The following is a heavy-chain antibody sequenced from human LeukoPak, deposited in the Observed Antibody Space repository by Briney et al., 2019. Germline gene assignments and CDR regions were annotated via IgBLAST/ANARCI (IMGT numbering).Heavy chain of an antibody. V-gene: IGHV4-59*01. CDR2: IYYSGST. D-gene: IGHD6-19*01. CDR3: ASSYSSGWQYYYYYYMDV. Sequence: SETLSLTCTVSGGSIRSYYWSWIRQPPGKGLEWIGYIYYSGSTNYNPSLKSRVTISVDTSKNQFSLKLSSVTAADTAVYYCASSYSSGWQYYYYYYMDVWGKGTTVTVSS. J-gene: IGHJ6*03. CDR1: GGSIRSYY.